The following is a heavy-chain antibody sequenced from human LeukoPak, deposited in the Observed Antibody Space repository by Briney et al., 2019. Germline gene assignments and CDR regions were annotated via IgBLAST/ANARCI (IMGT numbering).Heavy chain of an antibody. CDR1: GFIFSDYG. J-gene: IGHJ4*02. D-gene: IGHD1/OR15-1a*01. Sequence: GGSLRLSCAASGFIFSDYGMHWVRQAPGKGLEWVTFIRYDGSNKYYADSVKGRYTISRDNSKNTLYLQMNSLRPEDTAVYYCAKEGTASKPSDLDYWGQGTLVTVSS. CDR3: AKEGTASKPSDLDY. CDR2: IRYDGSNK. V-gene: IGHV3-30*02.